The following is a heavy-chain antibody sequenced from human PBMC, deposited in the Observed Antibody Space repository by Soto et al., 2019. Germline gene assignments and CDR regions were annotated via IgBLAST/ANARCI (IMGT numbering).Heavy chain of an antibody. D-gene: IGHD5-12*01. J-gene: IGHJ3*02. CDR1: GYTFTGYY. Sequence: GASVKVSCKASGYTFTGYYMHWVRQAPGQGLEWMGWINPNSGGTNYAQKFQGWVTMTRDTSISTAYMELSRLRSDDSAVYYCASSFIVAKIGGAFDIWGQGTMVPVSS. CDR2: INPNSGGT. CDR3: ASSFIVAKIGGAFDI. V-gene: IGHV1-2*04.